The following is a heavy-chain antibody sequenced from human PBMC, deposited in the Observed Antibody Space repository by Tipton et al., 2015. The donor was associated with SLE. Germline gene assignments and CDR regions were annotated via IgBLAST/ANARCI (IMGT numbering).Heavy chain of an antibody. CDR1: GFSFSNAW. J-gene: IGHJ4*02. V-gene: IGHV4-4*01. Sequence: GSLRLSCAASGFSFSNAWMSWVRQAPGKGLEWIGFTSNSGDTFYNPSLKSRASISVDTSENHFSLKLSSVTAADTAVYFCARDSGTYYYFDYWGQGALVTVSS. CDR2: TSNSGDT. CDR3: ARDSGTYYYFDY. D-gene: IGHD1-26*01.